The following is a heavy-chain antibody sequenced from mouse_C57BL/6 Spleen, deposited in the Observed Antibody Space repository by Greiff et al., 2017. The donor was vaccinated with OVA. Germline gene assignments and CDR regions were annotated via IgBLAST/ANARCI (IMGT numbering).Heavy chain of an antibody. D-gene: IGHD2-4*01. V-gene: IGHV1-42*01. J-gene: IGHJ3*01. CDR3: ARFDYDGAY. CDR1: GYSFTGYY. CDR2: INPSTGGT. Sequence: EVQGVESGPELVKPGASVKISCKASGYSFTGYYMNWVQQSPEKSLEWIGEINPSTGGTTYNQKFKAKATLTVDKSSSTAYMQLKSLTSEDSAVYYCARFDYDGAYWGKGTLVTVSA.